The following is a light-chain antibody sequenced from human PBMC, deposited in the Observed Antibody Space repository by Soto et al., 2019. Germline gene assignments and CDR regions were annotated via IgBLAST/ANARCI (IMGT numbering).Light chain of an antibody. CDR2: DAS. J-gene: IGKJ5*01. Sequence: IVLTPSPATLSLSPGERATLSCRASQSVSRYLAWYQHKPGQAPRLLLYDASNRATGIPARFSGSGSGTDFTLTISSLEPEDFALYYCQQRSNWPSFGQGTRLEIK. CDR1: QSVSRY. CDR3: QQRSNWPS. V-gene: IGKV3-11*01.